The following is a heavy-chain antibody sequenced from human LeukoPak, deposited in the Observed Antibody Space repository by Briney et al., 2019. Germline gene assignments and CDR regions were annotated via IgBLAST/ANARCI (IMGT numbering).Heavy chain of an antibody. CDR1: GFTFSTYG. V-gene: IGHV3-30*18. D-gene: IGHD7-27*01. Sequence: PGGSLRLSCAASGFTFSTYGMHWVRQAPGKGLEWVAFMSYDGSNQNHVDSVKGRFTISRDNSKNTLYLQTNSLRAEDTAVYYCAKDREASWATDYWGQGTLVTVSS. CDR2: MSYDGSNQ. CDR3: AKDREASWATDY. J-gene: IGHJ4*02.